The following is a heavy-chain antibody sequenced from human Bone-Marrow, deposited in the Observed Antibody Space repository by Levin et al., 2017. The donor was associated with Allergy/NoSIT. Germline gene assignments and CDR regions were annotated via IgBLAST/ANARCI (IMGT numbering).Heavy chain of an antibody. CDR1: GDSMTTSNW. D-gene: IGHD4-17*01. CDR3: ARVGAPPVYGDHVLAY. V-gene: IGHV4-4*02. Sequence: NASETLSLTCSVSGDSMTTSNWWSWVRQPPGKGLEWIAEIDPSGGANYNPSLQSRVTISVDKSKNQFYLKLTSVSAADTAVYYCARVGAPPVYGDHVLAYWGRGTLVTVSS. CDR2: IDPSGGA. J-gene: IGHJ4*02.